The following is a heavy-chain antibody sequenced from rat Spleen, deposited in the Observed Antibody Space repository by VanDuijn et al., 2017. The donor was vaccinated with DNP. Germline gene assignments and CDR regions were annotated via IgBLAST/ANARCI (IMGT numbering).Heavy chain of an antibody. V-gene: IGHV5-20*01. D-gene: IGHD1-2*01. J-gene: IGHJ4*01. CDR1: GFTFSDYY. CDR2: ISYDGGST. CDR3: TTHGSIASVSTGAMNV. Sequence: EVQLVESGGGLVQPGRSLKLSCAASGFTFSDYYMAWVRQAPTKGLEWVAYISYDGGSTYYGDSVKGRFTISRDNAKSTLYLQMNSLRSEDTATYFCTTHGSIASVSTGAMNVWGQGTSVTVSS.